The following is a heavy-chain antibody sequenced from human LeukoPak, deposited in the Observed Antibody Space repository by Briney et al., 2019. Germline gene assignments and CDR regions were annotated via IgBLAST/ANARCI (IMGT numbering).Heavy chain of an antibody. CDR2: ISSSSSTI. V-gene: IGHV3-48*01. Sequence: GGSLRLSCAASGFTFSSYSMNWVRQAPGKGLEWVSYISSSSSTIYYADSVKGRFTISRDNAKNSLYLQMNSLRAEDTAVYYCARDRDYSNYYFDYWGQGTLVTVSS. CDR3: ARDRDYSNYYFDY. J-gene: IGHJ4*02. CDR1: GFTFSSYS. D-gene: IGHD4-11*01.